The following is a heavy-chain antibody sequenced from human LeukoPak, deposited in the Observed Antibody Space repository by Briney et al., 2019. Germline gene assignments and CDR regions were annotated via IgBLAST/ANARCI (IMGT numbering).Heavy chain of an antibody. CDR1: GGTFSSYA. J-gene: IGHJ4*02. Sequence: SVKVSCKASGGTFSSYAISWVRQAPGQGLEWMGRIIPILGIANYAQKLQGRVTITADKSTSTAYMELSSLRSEDTAVYYCARSTYSYVYYFDYWGQGTLVTVSS. V-gene: IGHV1-69*04. CDR2: IIPILGIA. D-gene: IGHD5-18*01. CDR3: ARSTYSYVYYFDY.